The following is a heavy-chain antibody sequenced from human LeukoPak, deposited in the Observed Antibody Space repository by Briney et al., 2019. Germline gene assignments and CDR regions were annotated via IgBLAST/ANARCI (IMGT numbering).Heavy chain of an antibody. Sequence: GASLRLSCAASGFTFTSYALSWVRQAPGKGLEWVSGISGSGDTTWYADSVKGRLTISRHNSKNTLYLQMKSLRAEDTAIYYCAKIGYDDPPLDYWGQGTLVTVSS. J-gene: IGHJ4*02. D-gene: IGHD3-22*01. CDR1: GFTFTSYA. V-gene: IGHV3-23*01. CDR3: AKIGYDDPPLDY. CDR2: ISGSGDTT.